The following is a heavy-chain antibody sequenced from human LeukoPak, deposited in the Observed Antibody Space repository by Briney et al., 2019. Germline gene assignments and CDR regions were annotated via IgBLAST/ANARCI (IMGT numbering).Heavy chain of an antibody. CDR2: MNPNSGNT. CDR3: ARGVHYYDTLYYFDY. D-gene: IGHD3-22*01. Sequence: ASVKVSCKASGYTFTSYDINWVRPATGQGLEWMGWMNPNSGNTGYAQKFQGRVTMTRNTSISTAYMELSSLRSEDTAVYYCARGVHYYDTLYYFDYWGQGTLVTVSS. J-gene: IGHJ4*02. V-gene: IGHV1-8*01. CDR1: GYTFTSYD.